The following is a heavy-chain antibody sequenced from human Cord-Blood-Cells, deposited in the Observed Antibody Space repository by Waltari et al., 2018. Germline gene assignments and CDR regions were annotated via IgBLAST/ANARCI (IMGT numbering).Heavy chain of an antibody. Sequence: QLQLQESGPGLVKPSETLSLTCTVSGGSISSRSYYWGWIRQPPGKGLEWIGSIYYSVSTYYNPSLKSRVTISVDTSKNQFSLKLSSVTAADTAVYYCARRGYSYGYFDYWGQGTLVTVSS. CDR2: IYYSVST. J-gene: IGHJ4*02. V-gene: IGHV4-39*01. CDR3: ARRGYSYGYFDY. D-gene: IGHD5-18*01. CDR1: GGSISSRSYY.